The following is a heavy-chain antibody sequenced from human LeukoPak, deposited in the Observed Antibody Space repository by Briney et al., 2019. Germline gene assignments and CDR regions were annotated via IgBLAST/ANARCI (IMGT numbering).Heavy chain of an antibody. V-gene: IGHV1-2*02. CDR3: ARVDATSLAVHY. CDR1: GYTFTAQY. Sequence: ASVKVSCKASGYTFTAQYLHWVRQAPGQGLEWMGRINPNTGGTDSGQKFQGRVTMTRDTSISTAYMELSSLTFDDTAVYYCARVDATSLAVHYWGQGTLVTVSS. J-gene: IGHJ4*02. D-gene: IGHD6-19*01. CDR2: INPNTGGT.